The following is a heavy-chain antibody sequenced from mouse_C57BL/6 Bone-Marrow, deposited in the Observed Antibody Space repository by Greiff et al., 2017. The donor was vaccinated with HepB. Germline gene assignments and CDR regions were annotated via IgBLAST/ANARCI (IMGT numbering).Heavy chain of an antibody. CDR2: IYPGSGST. CDR1: GYTFTSYW. V-gene: IGHV1-55*01. D-gene: IGHD1-1*01. J-gene: IGHJ2*01. CDR3: ARFITTVVYYFDY. Sequence: VQLQQPGAELVKPGASVKMSCKASGYTFTSYWITWVKQRPGQGLEWIGDIYPGSGSTNYNEKFKSKDTLTVDTSSSTAYMQLSSLTSEDSAVYYCARFITTVVYYFDYWGQGTTLTVSS.